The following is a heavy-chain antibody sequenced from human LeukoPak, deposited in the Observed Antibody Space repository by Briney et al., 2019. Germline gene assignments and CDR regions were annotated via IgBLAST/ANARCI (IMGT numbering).Heavy chain of an antibody. Sequence: ASVKVSCKASGYIFTSYYMHWVRQAPGQGLEWMGIINPSGGSTSYAQKFQGRVTMTRDTSTSTVYMELSSLRSEDTAVYYCARPDSLLWFGELSGGLDYWGQGTLVTVP. CDR3: ARPDSLLWFGELSGGLDY. V-gene: IGHV1-46*01. CDR1: GYIFTSYY. CDR2: INPSGGST. D-gene: IGHD3-10*01. J-gene: IGHJ4*02.